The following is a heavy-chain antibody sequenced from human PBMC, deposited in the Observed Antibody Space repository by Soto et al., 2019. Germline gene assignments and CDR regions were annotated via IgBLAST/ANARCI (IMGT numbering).Heavy chain of an antibody. J-gene: IGHJ6*02. V-gene: IGHV1-69*12. CDR1: GGTFSSYA. D-gene: IGHD2-15*01. Sequence: QVQLVQSGAEVKKPGSSVKVSCKASGGTFSSYAISWVRQAPGQGLEWMGGIIPIFGTANYAQKFQGRVTITADESTSTAYMELSSLRSEDTAVYYCARGVEGGGRNYSYYGMDVWGQGTTVTVSS. CDR2: IIPIFGTA. CDR3: ARGVEGGGRNYSYYGMDV.